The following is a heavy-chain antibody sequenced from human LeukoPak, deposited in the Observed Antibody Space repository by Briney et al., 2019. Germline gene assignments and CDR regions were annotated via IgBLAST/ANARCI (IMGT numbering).Heavy chain of an antibody. CDR2: ISGGGDNT. CDR1: GFPFSDFA. V-gene: IGHV3-23*01. Sequence: PGGPLSLSCAVSGFPFSDFAMSWVRQAPGKGLEWVSIISGGGDNTYFADSVKGRFTISRDNSKNTLFLQMVSLRAEDTAVYYCAKFEGALLGNDYMDVWGKGTTVTVSS. J-gene: IGHJ6*03. CDR3: AKFEGALLGNDYMDV.